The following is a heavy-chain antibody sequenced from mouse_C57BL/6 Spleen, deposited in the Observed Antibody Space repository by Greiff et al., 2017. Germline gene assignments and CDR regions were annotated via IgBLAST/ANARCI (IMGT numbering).Heavy chain of an antibody. CDR2: IHPNSGST. CDR3: AGIYYDGAMGY. Sequence: QVQLQQPGAELVKPGASVKLSCKASGYTFTSYWMHWVKQRPGQGLEWIGMIHPNSGSTNYNEKFKSKATLTVDKSSSTAYMQLSSLTSEDSAVYYCAGIYYDGAMGYWGQGTSVTVSS. V-gene: IGHV1-64*01. CDR1: GYTFTSYW. D-gene: IGHD2-4*01. J-gene: IGHJ4*01.